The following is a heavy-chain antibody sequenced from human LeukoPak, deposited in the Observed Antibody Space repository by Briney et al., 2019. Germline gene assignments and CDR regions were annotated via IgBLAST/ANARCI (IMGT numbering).Heavy chain of an antibody. CDR1: GGSFSGYY. CDR3: ARSRYWFDP. Sequence: PSETLSLTCAVYGGSFSGYYWSWIRQPPGKGLEWIREINHSGSTNYNPSLKSRVTISVDTSKNQFSLKLSSVTAADTAVYYCARSRYWFDPWGQGTLVTVSS. V-gene: IGHV4-34*01. CDR2: INHSGST. J-gene: IGHJ5*02.